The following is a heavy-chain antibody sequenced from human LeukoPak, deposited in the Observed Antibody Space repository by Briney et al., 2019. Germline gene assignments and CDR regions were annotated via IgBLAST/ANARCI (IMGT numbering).Heavy chain of an antibody. D-gene: IGHD2-2*02. Sequence: GESLKISCEASGYTFINYWIGWVRQMPGKGLEWMGIIFPGDSDTRYSPSFQGQVTISADKSISTAYLQWSSLKASDTAIYYCARRSRYCTTASCYTVFDYWGQGTLVTASS. CDR3: ARRSRYCTTASCYTVFDY. J-gene: IGHJ4*02. CDR2: IFPGDSDT. V-gene: IGHV5-51*01. CDR1: GYTFINYW.